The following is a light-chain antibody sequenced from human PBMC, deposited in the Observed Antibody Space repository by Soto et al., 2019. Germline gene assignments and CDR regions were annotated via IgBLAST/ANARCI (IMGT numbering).Light chain of an antibody. CDR2: AAS. CDR3: QQLNTYPFT. V-gene: IGKV1-9*01. J-gene: IGKJ4*01. CDR1: QGISSY. Sequence: DIQLTQSPSFLSASVGDRVTITCRASQGISSYLAWYQQKPGKAPKLLIYAASTLQSGVPSRFSGSESGTDFNLTISSLQPEDFATYYCQQLNTYPFTFGGGTKVEIK.